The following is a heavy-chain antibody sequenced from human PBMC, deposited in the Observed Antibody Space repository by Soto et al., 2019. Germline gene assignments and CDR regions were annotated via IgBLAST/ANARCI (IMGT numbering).Heavy chain of an antibody. J-gene: IGHJ4*02. Sequence: QVQLVESGGGVVQPGRSLRLSCAASGFTFSSYAMHWVRQAPGKGLEWVAVISYDGSNKYYADSVKGRFTISRDNSKNTLYLQTNSLRAEDTAVYYCARDAQGVVNNYFDYWGQGTLVTVSS. D-gene: IGHD3-3*01. CDR3: ARDAQGVVNNYFDY. CDR2: ISYDGSNK. CDR1: GFTFSSYA. V-gene: IGHV3-30-3*01.